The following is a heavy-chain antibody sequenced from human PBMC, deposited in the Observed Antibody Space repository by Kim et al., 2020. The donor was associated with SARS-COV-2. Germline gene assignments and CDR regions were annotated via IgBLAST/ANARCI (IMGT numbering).Heavy chain of an antibody. V-gene: IGHV4-59*01. CDR3: ARVLGAFDI. J-gene: IGHJ3*02. Sequence: GSPNYNPSLKSRVTISVDTSKNQFSLKLSSVTAADTAVYYCARVLGAFDIWGQGTMVTVSS. CDR2: GSP. D-gene: IGHD3-16*01.